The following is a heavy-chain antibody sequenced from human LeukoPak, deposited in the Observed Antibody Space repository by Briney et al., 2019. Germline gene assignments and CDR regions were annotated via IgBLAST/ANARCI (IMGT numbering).Heavy chain of an antibody. J-gene: IGHJ4*02. D-gene: IGHD3-10*01. V-gene: IGHV3-15*01. CDR2: IKHKRDGGTT. Sequence: PGGSLRLSCAASGFSFSDDWMSWVRQAPGKGLEWVGRIKHKRDGGTTDYAAPVKGRFTISRDDSKNMLYLEMNSLKIEDTAVYYCTTVTMVRDYDYWGRGTLVTVSS. CDR1: GFSFSDDW. CDR3: TTVTMVRDYDY.